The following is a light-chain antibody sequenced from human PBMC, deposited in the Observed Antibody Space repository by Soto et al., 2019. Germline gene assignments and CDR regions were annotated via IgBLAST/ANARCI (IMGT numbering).Light chain of an antibody. Sequence: QPVLTQQPSVSGAPGQRVTISCTGSSSNIGAGYDVHWYQQLPGTAPKLLIYGNSNRPSGVPDRFSGSKSGTSASLAITGLQAEDEADYYCQSYDSSLSAQDVVFGGGTKLTVL. V-gene: IGLV1-40*01. J-gene: IGLJ2*01. CDR1: SSNIGAGYD. CDR2: GNS. CDR3: QSYDSSLSAQDVV.